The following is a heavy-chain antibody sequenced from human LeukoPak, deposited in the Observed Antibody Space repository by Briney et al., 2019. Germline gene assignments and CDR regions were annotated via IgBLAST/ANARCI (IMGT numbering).Heavy chain of an antibody. Sequence: PSQTLSLTCTVSGGSISSGGYYWSWIRQHPGKGLEWIGYIYYSGSTYYNPTLNTRVTISVDTSKHQFSLKLSSVTAADTAVYYCARGRAYYYGSGSSHFDYWGQGTLVTVSS. V-gene: IGHV4-31*03. J-gene: IGHJ4*02. CDR1: GGSISSGGYY. CDR3: ARGRAYYYGSGSSHFDY. CDR2: IYYSGST. D-gene: IGHD3-10*01.